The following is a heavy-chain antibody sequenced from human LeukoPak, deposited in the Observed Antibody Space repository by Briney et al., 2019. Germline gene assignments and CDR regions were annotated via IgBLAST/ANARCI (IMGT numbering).Heavy chain of an antibody. CDR1: GGSISSSNW. Sequence: SETLSLTCAVSGGSISSSNWWSWVRQPPGKGLEWIGEIYHSGSTNYNPSLKSRVTISVDTSKNQFSLKLSSVTAADTAVYYCASFSTRYYYDSSGYYRSEIDYWGQGTLVTVSS. CDR3: ASFSTRYYYDSSGYYRSEIDY. J-gene: IGHJ4*02. CDR2: IYHSGST. V-gene: IGHV4-4*02. D-gene: IGHD3-22*01.